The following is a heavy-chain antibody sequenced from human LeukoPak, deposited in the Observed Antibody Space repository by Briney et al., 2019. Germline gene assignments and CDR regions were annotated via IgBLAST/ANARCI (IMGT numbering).Heavy chain of an antibody. CDR3: ARDQGLLAVAGFWVSAFDI. V-gene: IGHV3-48*01. D-gene: IGHD6-19*01. CDR2: ISTSGSSA. J-gene: IGHJ3*02. CDR1: GFTFSGYS. Sequence: GGSLRLSCAGSGFTFSGYSMHWVRQAPGKGLEWVAYISTSGSSAYYTDSVQGRFTISRDNAKNSPYLQMNSLRAEDTAVYYCARDQGLLAVAGFWVSAFDIWGQGTMVTVSS.